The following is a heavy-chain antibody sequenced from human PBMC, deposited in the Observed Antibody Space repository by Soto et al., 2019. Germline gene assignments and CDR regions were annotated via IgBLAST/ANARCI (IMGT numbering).Heavy chain of an antibody. CDR2: ISGYNGQT. CDR1: GYTFTTYG. CDR3: ARDGRKELWVEGLNAMDV. D-gene: IGHD5-18*01. J-gene: IGHJ6*02. Sequence: QIQLVQSGPEVKKPWASVKVSCKASGYTFTTYGISWVRQAPGQGLEWMGWISGYNGQTNYAQKFRGRVTITTETSTGTAYMEMRSLRSDDTATYYCARDGRKELWVEGLNAMDVWGQGTTVTVSS. V-gene: IGHV1-18*01.